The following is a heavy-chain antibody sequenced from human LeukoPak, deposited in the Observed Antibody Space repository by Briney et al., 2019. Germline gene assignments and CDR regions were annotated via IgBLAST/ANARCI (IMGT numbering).Heavy chain of an antibody. CDR2: IHNDGATT. V-gene: IGHV3-23*01. Sequence: PGGSLRLSCAASEFTFSNYAMIWVRQAPGKGLEWVSIIHNDGATTYYADSVKGRLTMSRDNSKNTLYLEMNSQRAEDTAVYYCAKGEGGTYFNYCFDYWGQGTLVTVSS. D-gene: IGHD1-26*01. J-gene: IGHJ4*02. CDR1: EFTFSNYA. CDR3: AKGEGGTYFNYCFDY.